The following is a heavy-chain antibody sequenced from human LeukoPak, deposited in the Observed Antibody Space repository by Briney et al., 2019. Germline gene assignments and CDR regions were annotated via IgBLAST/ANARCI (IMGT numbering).Heavy chain of an antibody. CDR1: EFTFSSYA. CDR3: AKDRDYYAVDY. CDR2: ISGSGDGT. J-gene: IGHJ4*02. V-gene: IGHV3-23*01. D-gene: IGHD3-22*01. Sequence: AGGSLRLSCAASEFTFSSYAMSWVRQAPGKGLDWVSAISGSGDGTYYADSVKGRFTISRDNSKNTLYLQMNTLRAEDTAVYYCAKDRDYYAVDYWGQGTLVTVSS.